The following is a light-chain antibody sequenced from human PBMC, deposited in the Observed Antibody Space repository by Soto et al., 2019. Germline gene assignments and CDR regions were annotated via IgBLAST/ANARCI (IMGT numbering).Light chain of an antibody. Sequence: DIQMTQSPSTLSGSVGDRVTITCRASQTISSWLAWYQQKPGKAPKLLIYDISNLEIGVPSRFSGSGSGTEFTLTISSLQPDDFATYYCQQYNSYSRTFGQGTKVDIK. J-gene: IGKJ1*01. CDR2: DIS. CDR1: QTISSW. CDR3: QQYNSYSRT. V-gene: IGKV1-5*01.